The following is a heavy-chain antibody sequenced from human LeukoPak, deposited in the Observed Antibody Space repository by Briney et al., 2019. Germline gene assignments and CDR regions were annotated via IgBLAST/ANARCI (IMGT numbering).Heavy chain of an antibody. J-gene: IGHJ4*02. CDR3: ARDLSSTSSSFDY. D-gene: IGHD2-2*01. V-gene: IGHV1-69*01. CDR2: IIPIFGTA. Sequence: SVKVSCKASGGTFSSYAISWVRQAPGQGLEWMGGIIPIFGTANYAQKFQGRVTITADESTSTAYMELSSLRSEDTAVYYCARDLSSTSSSFDYWGQGTLVTVSS. CDR1: GGTFSSYA.